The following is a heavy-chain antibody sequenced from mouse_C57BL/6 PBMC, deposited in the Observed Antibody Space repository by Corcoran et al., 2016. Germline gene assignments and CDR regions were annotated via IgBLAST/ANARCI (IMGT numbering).Heavy chain of an antibody. CDR2: ISYDGSN. D-gene: IGHD1-3*01. CDR3: ARDRSSYWYFDV. J-gene: IGHJ1*03. Sequence: DVQLQESGPGLVKPSQSLSLTCSVTGYSITSGYYWNWIRQFPGNKLEWMGYISYDGSNNYNPSLKNRISITRDTSKNQFFLKLNSVTTEDTATYYCARDRSSYWYFDVWGTGTTVTVSS. CDR1: GYSITSGYY. V-gene: IGHV3-6*01.